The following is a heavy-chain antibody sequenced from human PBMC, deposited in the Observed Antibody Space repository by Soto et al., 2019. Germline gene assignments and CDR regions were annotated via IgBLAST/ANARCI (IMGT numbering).Heavy chain of an antibody. Sequence: ASVKVSCKASGYTFTSYGISWVRQAPGQGLEWMGWISAYNGNTNYAQKLQGRVTMTTDTSTSTAYMELRRLRSDDTAVYYCAGDAITFVGVIAPLNSWGEGTPVTVSP. J-gene: IGHJ1*01. CDR3: AGDAITFVGVIAPLNS. CDR1: GYTFTSYG. D-gene: IGHD3-16*02. V-gene: IGHV1-18*04. CDR2: ISAYNGNT.